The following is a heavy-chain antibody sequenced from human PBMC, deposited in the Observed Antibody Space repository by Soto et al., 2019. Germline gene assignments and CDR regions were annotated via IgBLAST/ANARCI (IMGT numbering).Heavy chain of an antibody. Sequence: GGSLRLSCAASGFTFSSYAMSWVRQAPGKGLEWVSAISGSGGSTYYADSVKGRFTISRDNSKNTLYLQMNSLRAEDTAVYYCAKDGPTIAVAGMGPGGGYYGMDVWGQGTTVTVSS. CDR3: AKDGPTIAVAGMGPGGGYYGMDV. CDR2: ISGSGGST. J-gene: IGHJ6*02. V-gene: IGHV3-23*01. CDR1: GFTFSSYA. D-gene: IGHD6-19*01.